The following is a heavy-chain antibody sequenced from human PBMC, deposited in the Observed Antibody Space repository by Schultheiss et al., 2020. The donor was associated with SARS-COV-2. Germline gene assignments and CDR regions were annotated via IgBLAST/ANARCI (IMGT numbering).Heavy chain of an antibody. Sequence: SETLSLTCTVSGGSISSGGYYWSWIRQPPGKGLEWIGEINHSGSTNYNPSLKSRVTISVDTSKNQFSLKLSSVTAADTAVYYCARDSYEAWGQGTLVTVSS. CDR1: GGSISSGGYY. D-gene: IGHD5-12*01. CDR3: ARDSYEA. J-gene: IGHJ5*02. V-gene: IGHV4-39*07. CDR2: INHSGST.